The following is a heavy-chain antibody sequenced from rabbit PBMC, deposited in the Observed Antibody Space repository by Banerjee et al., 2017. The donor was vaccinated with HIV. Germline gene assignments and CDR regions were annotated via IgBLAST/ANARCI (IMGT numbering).Heavy chain of an antibody. V-gene: IGHV1S45*01. CDR3: ARSIYDDTAAFDP. J-gene: IGHJ2*01. Sequence: QQQLEESGGGLVKPGGTLTLTCTASGFAFSSNYCLCWVRQAPGKGLEWIGCIYAGSSDSTYYASWAKGRFTISKTSSTTVTLQMTSLTAADTATYFCARSIYDDTAAFDPRGPGTLVTVS. D-gene: IGHD1-1*01. CDR2: IYAGSSDST. CDR1: GFAFSSNYC.